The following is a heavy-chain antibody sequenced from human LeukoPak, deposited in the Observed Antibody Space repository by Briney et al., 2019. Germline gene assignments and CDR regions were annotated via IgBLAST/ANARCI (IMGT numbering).Heavy chain of an antibody. CDR3: ARHVTGYSYGIDY. CDR1: GGSFSGYY. D-gene: IGHD5-18*01. J-gene: IGHJ4*02. V-gene: IGHV4-34*01. CDR2: INHSGST. Sequence: SETLSLTCAVYGGSFSGYYWSWIRQPPGKGLEWIGEINHSGSTNYNPSLKSRVTISVDTSRNQFSLKLSSVTAADTAVYYCARHVTGYSYGIDYWGQGTLVTVSS.